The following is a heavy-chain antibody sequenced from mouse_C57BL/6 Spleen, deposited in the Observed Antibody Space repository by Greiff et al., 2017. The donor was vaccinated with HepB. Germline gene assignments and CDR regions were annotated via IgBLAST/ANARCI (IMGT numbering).Heavy chain of an antibody. CDR3: AREGGTGTRQAWFAY. D-gene: IGHD4-1*01. CDR1: GYTFTSYW. V-gene: IGHV1-64*01. J-gene: IGHJ3*01. Sequence: QVQLQQSGAELVKPGASVKLSCKASGYTFTSYWMHWVKQRPGQGLEWIGLIHPNSGSTNYNEKFKSKATLTVDKSSSTAYMQLSSLTSEDSAVYYYAREGGTGTRQAWFAYWGQGTLVTVSA. CDR2: IHPNSGST.